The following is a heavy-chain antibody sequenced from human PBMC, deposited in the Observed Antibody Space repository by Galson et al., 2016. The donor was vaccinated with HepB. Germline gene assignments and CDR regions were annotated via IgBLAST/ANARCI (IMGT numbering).Heavy chain of an antibody. Sequence: SLRLSCAASGFTFSNAWMSWVRQAPGKGLEWVGRIKSKIDGETTDYAAPVKGRFTILRDDSKNTLYLQMNSLKTGDTAVYYYTQNTTEYCINGVCYVDYWGQGTLVTVSS. CDR2: IKSKIDGETT. CDR1: GFTFSNAW. D-gene: IGHD2-8*01. J-gene: IGHJ4*02. CDR3: TQNTTEYCINGVCYVDY. V-gene: IGHV3-15*01.